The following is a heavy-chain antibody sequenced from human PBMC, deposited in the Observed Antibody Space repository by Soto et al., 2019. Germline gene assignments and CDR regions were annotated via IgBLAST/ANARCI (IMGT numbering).Heavy chain of an antibody. V-gene: IGHV4-31*03. Sequence: SETLSLTCTVSGGSISSGGYYWSWIRQHPGKGLEWIGYIYYSGSTYYNPSLKSRVTISVDTSKNQFSLKLSSVTAADTAVYYCARGGDRGYSYGYWGQGTLVTVSS. J-gene: IGHJ4*02. CDR2: IYYSGST. D-gene: IGHD5-18*01. CDR1: GGSISSGGYY. CDR3: ARGGDRGYSYGY.